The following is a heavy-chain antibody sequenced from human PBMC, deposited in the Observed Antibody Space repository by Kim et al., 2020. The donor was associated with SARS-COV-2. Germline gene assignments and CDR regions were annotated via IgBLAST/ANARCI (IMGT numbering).Heavy chain of an antibody. J-gene: IGHJ6*02. V-gene: IGHV3-9*01. CDR3: ASSGFYYYGMDV. D-gene: IGHD3-22*01. Sequence: ASAVQGRFTISRDNAKTSLYLQRNSLRAEDTAVYYCASSGFYYYGMDVWGQGTTVTVSS.